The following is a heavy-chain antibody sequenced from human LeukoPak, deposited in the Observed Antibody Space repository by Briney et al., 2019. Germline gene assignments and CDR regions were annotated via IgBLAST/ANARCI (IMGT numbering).Heavy chain of an antibody. Sequence: SETLSLTCTVSGVSISSYYWSWVRQPPGKGLEWVGYIYTSGNTNYNPSLKSRVTISVDTSKNQFSLKLSSVTAADTAVYYCASHYHDSSGWAMGAFDIWGQGTMVTVSS. J-gene: IGHJ3*02. CDR3: ASHYHDSSGWAMGAFDI. D-gene: IGHD3-22*01. CDR1: GVSISSYY. V-gene: IGHV4-4*09. CDR2: IYTSGNT.